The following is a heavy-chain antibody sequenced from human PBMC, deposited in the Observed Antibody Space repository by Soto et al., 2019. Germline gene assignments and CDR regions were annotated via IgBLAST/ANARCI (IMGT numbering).Heavy chain of an antibody. J-gene: IGHJ6*02. CDR2: IWYDGSNK. V-gene: IGHV3-33*01. CDR3: ARVKRITMVRGVLGLVTGMDV. D-gene: IGHD3-10*01. Sequence: QVQLVESGGGVVLPGRSLRLSCAASGFTFSSYGMHWVRQAPGKGLEWVAVIWYDGSNKYYADSVKGRFTISRDNSKNTLYLQMNSLRAEDTAVYYCARVKRITMVRGVLGLVTGMDVWGQGTTVTVSS. CDR1: GFTFSSYG.